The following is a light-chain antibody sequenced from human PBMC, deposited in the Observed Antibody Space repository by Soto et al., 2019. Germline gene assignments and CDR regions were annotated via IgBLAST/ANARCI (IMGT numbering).Light chain of an antibody. CDR1: QSISSF. Sequence: EIVLTQSPATLSLSPGERATLSCRASQSISSFLAWYQQKPGQVPRLLIYDASNRATGIPPRFSGSGSGTDFTLTISTLEPEDFAVYYCQQRSSWPLTFAGGTRVEIK. CDR3: QQRSSWPLT. J-gene: IGKJ4*01. CDR2: DAS. V-gene: IGKV3-11*01.